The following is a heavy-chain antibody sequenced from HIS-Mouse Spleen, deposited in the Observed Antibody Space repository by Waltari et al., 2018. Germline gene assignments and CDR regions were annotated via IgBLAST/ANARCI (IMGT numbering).Heavy chain of an antibody. CDR2: ISYDGSNK. Sequence: SSYAMHWVRQAPGKGLEWVAVISYDGSNKYYADSVKGRFTISRDNSKNTLYLQMNSLRAEDTAVYYCARDTHPPLSAAAENWFDPWGQGTLVTVSS. CDR1: SSYA. D-gene: IGHD6-13*01. CDR3: ARDTHPPLSAAAENWFDP. J-gene: IGHJ5*02. V-gene: IGHV3-30-3*01.